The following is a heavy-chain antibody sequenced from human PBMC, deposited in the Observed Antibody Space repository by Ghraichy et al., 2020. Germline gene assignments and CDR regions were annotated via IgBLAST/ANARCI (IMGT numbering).Heavy chain of an antibody. CDR1: GFTFSSYA. J-gene: IGHJ4*02. CDR2: ISGSGGST. CDR3: AKKSGSGSWGDYFDH. V-gene: IGHV3-23*01. D-gene: IGHD3-10*01. Sequence: GGSLRLSCAASGFTFSSYAMSWVRQAPGKGLEWVSTISGSGGSTYYADSVKGRFTISRDNSKNTLYLQMNSLRAEDTAVYYCAKKSGSGSWGDYFDHWGQGTLVTVSS.